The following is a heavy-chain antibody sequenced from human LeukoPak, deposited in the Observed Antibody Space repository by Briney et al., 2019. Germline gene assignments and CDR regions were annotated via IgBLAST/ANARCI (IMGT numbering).Heavy chain of an antibody. CDR1: GFTFSSYW. CDR2: IKQDGSEK. Sequence: GGSLRLSCAASGFTFSSYWMSWVRQAPGKGLEWVANIKQDGSEKYYVDSVKGRFTISRDNAKNSLYLQMNSLRAEDTAVYYCARSGSSSSESYYYYYYMDVWGKGTTVTVSS. V-gene: IGHV3-7*01. CDR3: ARSGSSSSESYYYYYYMDV. D-gene: IGHD6-6*01. J-gene: IGHJ6*03.